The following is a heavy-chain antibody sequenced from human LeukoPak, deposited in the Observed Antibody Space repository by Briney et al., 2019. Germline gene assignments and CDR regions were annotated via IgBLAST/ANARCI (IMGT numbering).Heavy chain of an antibody. V-gene: IGHV4-39*07. CDR3: ASEYCSGGSCYFYPEYFQH. J-gene: IGHJ1*01. Sequence: SETLSLTCTVSGDSLSSTTYYWGWIRQTPGKGLEWIGSIYYSGSTYYNPSLKSRVTISVDTSKNQFSLKLSSVTAADTAVYYCASEYCSGGSCYFYPEYFQHWGQGTLVTVSS. CDR1: GDSLSSTTYY. CDR2: IYYSGST. D-gene: IGHD2-15*01.